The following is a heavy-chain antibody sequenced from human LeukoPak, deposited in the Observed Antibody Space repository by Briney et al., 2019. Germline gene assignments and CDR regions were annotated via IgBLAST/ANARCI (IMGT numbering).Heavy chain of an antibody. D-gene: IGHD1-26*01. V-gene: IGHV3-48*04. Sequence: GGSLRLSCVASRFTFSSYSMNWVRQAPGKGLEWVAFISSSGDTIYYADSVKGRFTISRDNAKSSLYLQMNSLRAEDTAVYYCARGPQSSGSLDYWGQGTLVTVSS. CDR2: ISSSGDTI. J-gene: IGHJ4*02. CDR3: ARGPQSSGSLDY. CDR1: RFTFSSYS.